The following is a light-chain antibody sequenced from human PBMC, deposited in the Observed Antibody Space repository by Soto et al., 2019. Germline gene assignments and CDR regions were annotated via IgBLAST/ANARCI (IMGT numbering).Light chain of an antibody. CDR2: DVS. CDR3: SSYTASRTK. Sequence: QSALTQPASVSGSPGQSITISCTGTNSDIGTYIYVSWYQQHPGKAPKLLIYDVSNRPSGVSNRFSGSKSGNTASLTISGLQAEDEADYYCSSYTASRTKFGGGTQLPS. V-gene: IGLV2-14*01. CDR1: NSDIGTYIY. J-gene: IGLJ2*01.